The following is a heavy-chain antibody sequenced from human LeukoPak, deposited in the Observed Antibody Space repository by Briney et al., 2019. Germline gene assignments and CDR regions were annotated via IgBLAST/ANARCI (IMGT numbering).Heavy chain of an antibody. V-gene: IGHV3-33*01. CDR1: GPTFSSYG. Sequence: GGSLRLSCAASGPTFSSYGMHWVRQAPGKGLEWVAVIRYDGSNKYYADSVKGRFTISRDNSKNTLYLQMNSLRAEDMAVYYCARERHCSSTSCYVLWFDPWGQGTLVTVSS. CDR2: IRYDGSNK. CDR3: ARERHCSSTSCYVLWFDP. D-gene: IGHD2-2*01. J-gene: IGHJ5*02.